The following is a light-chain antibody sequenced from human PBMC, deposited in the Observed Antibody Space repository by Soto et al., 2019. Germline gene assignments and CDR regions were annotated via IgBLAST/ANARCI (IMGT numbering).Light chain of an antibody. CDR2: AVF. CDR3: QEYNNVPFN. J-gene: IGKJ3*01. Sequence: DIQMTQSPSSLSASVGDRVTITCRASQGISNYLAWYQQKPGKVPKLLLYAVFTLPSGVPSRFSVCGSGTDFNLANSSLQPEDVAASYCQEYNNVPFNSGPGTKVDIK. V-gene: IGKV1-27*01. CDR1: QGISNY.